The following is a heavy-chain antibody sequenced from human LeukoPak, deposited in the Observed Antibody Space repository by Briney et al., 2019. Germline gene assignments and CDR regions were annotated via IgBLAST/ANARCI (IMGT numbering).Heavy chain of an antibody. CDR3: AREGPVRYYFDY. CDR1: GYTFTGYY. Sequence: ASVKASCKASGYTFTGYYMHWVRQAPGQGLEWMGWINPNSGGTNYAQKFQGRVTMTRDTSISTAYMELSRLRSDDTAVYYCAREGPVRYYFDYWGQGTLVTVSS. D-gene: IGHD4-17*01. J-gene: IGHJ4*02. CDR2: INPNSGGT. V-gene: IGHV1-2*02.